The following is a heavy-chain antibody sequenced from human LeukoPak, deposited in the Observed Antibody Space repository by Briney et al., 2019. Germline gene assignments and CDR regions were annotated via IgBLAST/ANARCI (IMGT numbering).Heavy chain of an antibody. Sequence: GGSLRLSCAASGFTFSTYAINWVRQAPGKGLEWVSSINSAGTSKKYADSLKGRFTISRDNAKNSLFLQLSSLRDEDTAVYYCARGRNAGGPYYSDYWGQGTLVTVSS. CDR1: GFTFSTYA. CDR3: ARGRNAGGPYYSDY. CDR2: INSAGTSK. D-gene: IGHD4-23*01. V-gene: IGHV3-21*01. J-gene: IGHJ4*02.